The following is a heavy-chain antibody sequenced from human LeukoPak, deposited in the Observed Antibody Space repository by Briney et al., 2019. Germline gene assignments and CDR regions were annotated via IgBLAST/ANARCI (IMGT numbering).Heavy chain of an antibody. J-gene: IGHJ4*02. D-gene: IGHD7-27*01. CDR2: IIPIFGTT. V-gene: IGHV1-69*13. Sequence: GASVKVSCKASGGTFISYVISWVRQAPGQGLEWMGGIIPIFGTTNYARKFQGRVTITADESTSTAYMELSSLRSEDTAVYYCARDLTGDSDYWGQGTLVTVSS. CDR3: ARDLTGDSDY. CDR1: GGTFISYV.